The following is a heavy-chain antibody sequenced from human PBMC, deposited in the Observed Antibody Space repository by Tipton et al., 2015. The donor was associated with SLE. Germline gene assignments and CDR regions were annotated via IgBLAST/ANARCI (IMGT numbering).Heavy chain of an antibody. Sequence: QLVQSGAEVKKPGSSVKVSCKASGGTFSSYAISWVRQAPGQGLEWMGGIIPIFGTANYAQKFQGRVPITADETTSTAYMERSSLRAEATAVNYCAREGAAAAGKGGLFGYWGRGPLVSVSA. D-gene: IGHD6-13*01. V-gene: IGHV1-69*01. CDR2: IIPIFGTA. CDR1: GGTFSSYA. J-gene: IGHJ4*02. CDR3: AREGAAAAGKGGLFGY.